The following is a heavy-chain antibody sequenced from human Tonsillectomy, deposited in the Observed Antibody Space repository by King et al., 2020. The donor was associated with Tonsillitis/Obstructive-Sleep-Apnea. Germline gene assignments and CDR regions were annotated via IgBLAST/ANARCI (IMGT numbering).Heavy chain of an antibody. Sequence: VQLVESGGGLVQPGGSLRLSCAASGFTFSSYWMHWVRQAPGKGLVWVSRIKTDGSYTNYADSVKGRFTISRDNAKNTLYLQMNSLRAEDTAVYYCTRDPPADYGDSRRAFDIWGQGTMVTVSS. D-gene: IGHD4-17*01. J-gene: IGHJ3*02. CDR1: GFTFSSYW. V-gene: IGHV3-74*01. CDR3: TRDPPADYGDSRRAFDI. CDR2: IKTDGSYT.